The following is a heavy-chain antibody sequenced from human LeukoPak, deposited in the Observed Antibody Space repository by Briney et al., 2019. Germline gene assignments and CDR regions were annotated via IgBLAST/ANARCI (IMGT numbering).Heavy chain of an antibody. Sequence: PSETLSLTCAVSGGSISSNSYYWGWIRQPPGKGLEWIGEINHSGSTNYNPSLKSRVTISVDTSKNQFSLKLSSVTAADTAVYYCARHRTYYYGSGSGFDPWGQGTLVTVSS. CDR1: GGSISSNSYY. D-gene: IGHD3-10*01. J-gene: IGHJ5*02. V-gene: IGHV4-39*01. CDR2: INHSGST. CDR3: ARHRTYYYGSGSGFDP.